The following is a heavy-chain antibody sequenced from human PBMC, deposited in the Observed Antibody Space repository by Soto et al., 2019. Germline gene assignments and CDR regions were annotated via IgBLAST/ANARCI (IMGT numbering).Heavy chain of an antibody. CDR2: ISGSGGTT. CDR3: AMGLAAAGPFDY. CDR1: GFTFSSSA. D-gene: IGHD6-13*01. J-gene: IGHJ4*02. Sequence: GGSLRLSCAASGFTFSSSAISWVRQAPGKGLEWVPLISGSGGTTFYADSVKGRFTMSRDNSKNTLYVQMNSLRAEDTAVYYCAMGLAAAGPFDYWGQGTLVTVSS. V-gene: IGHV3-23*01.